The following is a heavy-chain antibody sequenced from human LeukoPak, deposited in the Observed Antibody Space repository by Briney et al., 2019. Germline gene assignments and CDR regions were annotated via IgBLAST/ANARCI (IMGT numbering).Heavy chain of an antibody. D-gene: IGHD2-15*01. J-gene: IGHJ6*03. CDR2: IIPIFGTA. CDR3: AIGDCSGGSCLLYYYYYMDV. Sequence: SVKVSCKASGGTFSSYAISWVRQAPGQRLEWMGGIIPIFGTANYAQKFQGRVTITTDESTSTAYMELSSLRSEDTAVYYCAIGDCSGGSCLLYYYYYMDVWGKGTTVTVSS. CDR1: GGTFSSYA. V-gene: IGHV1-69*05.